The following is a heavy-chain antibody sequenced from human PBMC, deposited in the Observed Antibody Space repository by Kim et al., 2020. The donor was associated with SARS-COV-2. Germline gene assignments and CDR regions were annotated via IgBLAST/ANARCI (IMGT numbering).Heavy chain of an antibody. J-gene: IGHJ4*02. CDR3: ARGLIAVAGKSKSGVQFDY. CDR2: IYHSGST. D-gene: IGHD6-19*01. CDR1: GGSISSSNW. V-gene: IGHV4-4*02. Sequence: SETLSLTCAVSGGSISSSNWWSWVRQPPGKGLEWIGEIYHSGSTNYNPSLKSRVTISVDKSKNQFSLKLSSVTAADTAVYYCARGLIAVAGKSKSGVQFDYWGQGTLVTVSS.